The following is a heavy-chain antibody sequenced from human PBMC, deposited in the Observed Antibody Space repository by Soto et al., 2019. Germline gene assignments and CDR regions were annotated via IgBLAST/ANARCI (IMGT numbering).Heavy chain of an antibody. V-gene: IGHV1-69*04. CDR2: IIPIHGIA. Sequence: GASVKVSCKASGGTFSSYTISWVRQAPGQGLEWMGRIIPIHGIANYAQKFQGRVTMTADTSTSTAYMELRSLRSDDTAVYYCARDGTTGTARRMDVWGQGTTVTVSS. CDR1: GGTFSSYT. CDR3: ARDGTTGTARRMDV. D-gene: IGHD1-1*01. J-gene: IGHJ6*02.